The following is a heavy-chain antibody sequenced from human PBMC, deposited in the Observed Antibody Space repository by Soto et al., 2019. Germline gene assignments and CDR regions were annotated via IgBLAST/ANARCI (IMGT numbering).Heavy chain of an antibody. V-gene: IGHV3-30-3*01. CDR1: GFTFSSYA. J-gene: IGHJ4*02. CDR3: ARDPPGAYYYDSSGCSYVDY. CDR2: ISYDGSNK. D-gene: IGHD3-22*01. Sequence: GGSLRLSCAASGFTFSSYAMHWVRQAPGKGLEWVAVISYDGSNKYYADSVKGRFTISRDNSKNTLYLQMNSLRAEDTAVYYCARDPPGAYYYDSSGCSYVDYWGQGTLVTVSS.